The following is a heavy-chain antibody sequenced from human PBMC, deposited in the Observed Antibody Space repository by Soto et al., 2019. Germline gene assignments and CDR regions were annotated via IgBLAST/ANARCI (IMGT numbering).Heavy chain of an antibody. D-gene: IGHD3-22*01. Sequence: GGSLRLSCAASGFTFSSYSMNWVRQAPGKGLEWVSAISGSGVSTYYADSVKGRFTISRDNSKNTLYLQMNSLRAEDTAVYYCAKSPGMYYYDSSGYYHYDYWGQGTLVT. CDR3: AKSPGMYYYDSSGYYHYDY. J-gene: IGHJ4*02. V-gene: IGHV3-23*01. CDR2: ISGSGVST. CDR1: GFTFSSYS.